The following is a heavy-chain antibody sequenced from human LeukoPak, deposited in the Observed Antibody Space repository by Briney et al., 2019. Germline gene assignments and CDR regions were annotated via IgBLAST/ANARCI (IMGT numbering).Heavy chain of an antibody. CDR1: GGSISSYY. D-gene: IGHD2-21*01. Sequence: KSSETLSLTCTVSGGSISSYYWSWIRQPPGKGLEWIGYIYYSGSTNYNPSLKSRVTISVDTSKNQFSLKLSSVTAADTAVYYCARALVADAPVVDNWFDPWGQGTLVTVSS. CDR3: ARALVADAPVVDNWFDP. J-gene: IGHJ5*02. V-gene: IGHV4-59*01. CDR2: IYYSGST.